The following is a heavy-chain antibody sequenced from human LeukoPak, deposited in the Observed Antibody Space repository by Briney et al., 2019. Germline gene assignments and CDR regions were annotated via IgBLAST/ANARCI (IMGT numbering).Heavy chain of an antibody. CDR3: ASHSQTSYYYMDV. CDR1: GGSISSSSHY. Sequence: PSETLSLTCTVSGGSISSSSHYWGWVRQPPGEGLEWIGSMYSSGSAYYNPSLTGRVTISVDSAKNQFSLRLYSVTAADTAVYYCASHSQTSYYYMDVWGRGTTVSVSS. J-gene: IGHJ6*03. CDR2: MYSSGSA. V-gene: IGHV4-39*01.